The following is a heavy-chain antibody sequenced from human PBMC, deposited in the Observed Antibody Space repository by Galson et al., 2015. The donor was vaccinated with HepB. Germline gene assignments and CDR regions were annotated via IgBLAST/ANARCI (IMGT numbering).Heavy chain of an antibody. Sequence: SLRLSCAASGFTFRNFWMSWVRQTPGKGLELVANIEQDGSEKYYVNSVKGRFTISRDNSKNSLYMQMNSLRAEDTGVYYCARGATSPDYWGQGTPVTVSS. D-gene: IGHD1-26*01. CDR3: ARGATSPDY. V-gene: IGHV3-7*01. CDR1: GFTFRNFW. J-gene: IGHJ4*02. CDR2: IEQDGSEK.